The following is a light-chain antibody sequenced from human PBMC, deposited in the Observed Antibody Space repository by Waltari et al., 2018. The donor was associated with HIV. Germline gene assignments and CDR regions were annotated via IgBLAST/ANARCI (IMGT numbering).Light chain of an antibody. CDR1: SSNIGRYA. CDR2: SDN. J-gene: IGLJ2*01. CDR3: ATWDGSLSGGV. V-gene: IGLV1-44*01. Sequence: QSVLTQSPSASGTPGQRVTISCSGSSSNIGRYAVNWYQPLPGTAPKLLIYSDNQRPSRVPDRCSGSRSGTSAFLAISGLQSEDEAEYYCATWDGSLSGGVFGGGTKLTVL.